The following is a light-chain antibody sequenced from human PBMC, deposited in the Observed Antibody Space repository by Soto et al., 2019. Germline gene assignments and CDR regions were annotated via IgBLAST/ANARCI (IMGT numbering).Light chain of an antibody. V-gene: IGLV2-14*01. Sequence: QSALTQPASVSGSPEQSITISCTGTSSDVGAYNYVSWYQQHPGKAPKLMIYEVNNRPSGISIRFSGSKSGNTASLTISGLQAEDEADYYCSSYTTSSTLVVFGGGTKLTVL. CDR2: EVN. CDR3: SSYTTSSTLVV. J-gene: IGLJ3*02. CDR1: SSDVGAYNY.